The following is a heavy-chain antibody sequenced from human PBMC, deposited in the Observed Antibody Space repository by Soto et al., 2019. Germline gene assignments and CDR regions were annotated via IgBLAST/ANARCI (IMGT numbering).Heavy chain of an antibody. D-gene: IGHD2-8*01. J-gene: IGHJ4*02. V-gene: IGHV3-53*02. CDR1: GFTVSSNY. CDR3: ARGLSLSEWWFDY. Sequence: EVQLVETGGGLIQPGGSLRLSCAVSGFTVSSNYMNWVRQAPGKGLEWVSVIYSGGTTDYADSVKGRFTISRDSSKNTLYLQMYSLRAEDTAVYYCARGLSLSEWWFDYWGQGTLVTVSS. CDR2: IYSGGTT.